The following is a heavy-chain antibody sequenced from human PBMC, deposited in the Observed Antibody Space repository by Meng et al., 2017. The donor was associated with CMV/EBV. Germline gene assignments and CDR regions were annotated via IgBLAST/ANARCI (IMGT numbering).Heavy chain of an antibody. CDR2: IYHSGST. CDR3: ARGSRWFDP. V-gene: IGHV4-38-2*02. J-gene: IGHJ5*02. CDR1: GSSISSGYY. Sequence: GSLRLSCTVSGSSISSGYYWGWIRQPPGKGLEWSGSIYHSGSTYYNPSLKSRVTISVDTSKNQFSLKLSSVTAADTAVYYCARGSRWFDPWGQGTLVTVSS.